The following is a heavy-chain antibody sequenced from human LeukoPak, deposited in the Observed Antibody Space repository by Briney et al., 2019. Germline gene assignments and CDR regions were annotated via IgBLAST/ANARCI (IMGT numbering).Heavy chain of an antibody. CDR3: ARAPITMIVVVTSDAFDI. J-gene: IGHJ3*02. Sequence: GASLQISCQGSGYSFTSYWIGWVRQMPGKGLEWMGIIYPGDSDTRYSPSFQGQVTISADKSISTAYLQWSSLKASDTAMYYCARAPITMIVVVTSDAFDIWGQGTMVTVSS. CDR1: GYSFTSYW. CDR2: IYPGDSDT. D-gene: IGHD3-22*01. V-gene: IGHV5-51*01.